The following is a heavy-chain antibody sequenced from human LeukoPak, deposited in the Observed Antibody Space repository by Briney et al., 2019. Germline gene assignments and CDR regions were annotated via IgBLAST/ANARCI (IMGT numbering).Heavy chain of an antibody. CDR1: GFTFSRNG. J-gene: IGHJ4*02. V-gene: IGHV3-23*01. Sequence: PGGSLRLSCAASGFTFSRNGMTWVRQAPGKGLEWVSAISGSGGNTYYADPVKGRFTISRDNSKNTLYLQMNSLRAEDTAVYYCAKDRRAGSYDYWGQGTLVTVSS. CDR2: ISGSGGNT. D-gene: IGHD3-10*01. CDR3: AKDRRAGSYDY.